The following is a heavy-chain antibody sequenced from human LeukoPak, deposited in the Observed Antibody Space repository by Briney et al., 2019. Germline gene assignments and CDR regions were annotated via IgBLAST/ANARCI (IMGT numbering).Heavy chain of an antibody. D-gene: IGHD3-9*01. V-gene: IGHV1-18*01. CDR3: ARGIDILTGNSWFDP. CDR2: ISAYNGNT. CDR1: GYTFTSYG. Sequence: ASVKVSCKASGYTFTSYGISWVRQAPGQGLEWMGWISAYNGNTNYAQKLQGRVTMTTGTSTSTAYMELRSLRSDDTAVYYCARGIDILTGNSWFDPWGQGTLVTVSS. J-gene: IGHJ5*02.